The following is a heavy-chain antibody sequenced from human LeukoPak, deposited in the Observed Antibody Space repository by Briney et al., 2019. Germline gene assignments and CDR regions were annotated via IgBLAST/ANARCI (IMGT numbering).Heavy chain of an antibody. CDR2: ITSSGSTI. J-gene: IGHJ6*02. Sequence: GGSLRLSCAASGFTFSSYEMNWVRQAPGKGPEWVSYITSSGSTIYYADSVKGRFTISRDNAKNSLYLQMNSLRAEDTAVYYCARETPLPDSSGYYYGHYYYYGMDVWGQGTTVTVSS. CDR3: ARETPLPDSSGYYYGHYYYYGMDV. V-gene: IGHV3-48*03. D-gene: IGHD3-22*01. CDR1: GFTFSSYE.